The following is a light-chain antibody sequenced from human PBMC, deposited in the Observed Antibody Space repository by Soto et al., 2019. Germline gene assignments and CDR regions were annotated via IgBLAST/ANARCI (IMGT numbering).Light chain of an antibody. CDR1: QIVTNSF. Sequence: EIVLTQSPGTLSLSPGERATLSCRASQIVTNSFLAWYQQKPGQAPTLLIYDASSRATGILDRFSGSGSGTDFTLTISRLEPEDFALYYCQQYGSSVTFGQGTRLEIK. J-gene: IGKJ5*01. V-gene: IGKV3-20*01. CDR2: DAS. CDR3: QQYGSSVT.